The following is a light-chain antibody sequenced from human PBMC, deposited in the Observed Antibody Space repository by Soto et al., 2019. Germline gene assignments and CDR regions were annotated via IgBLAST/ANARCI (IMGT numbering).Light chain of an antibody. V-gene: IGLV3-1*01. CDR2: QDS. CDR3: QAWDSSTYVV. J-gene: IGLJ2*01. CDR1: KLGDKY. Sequence: SYDLTQPPSVSVSPGQTASITCSGDKLGDKYACWYQQKPGQSPVLVIYQDSKRPSGIPERFSGSNSGNTATLTISGTQGMDEADYYCQAWDSSTYVVFGGGTKLTVL.